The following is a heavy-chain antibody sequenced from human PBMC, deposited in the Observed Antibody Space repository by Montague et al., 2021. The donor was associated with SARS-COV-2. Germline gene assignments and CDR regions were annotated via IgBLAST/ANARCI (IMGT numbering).Heavy chain of an antibody. CDR3: ARDYFPSGTYYSVRAFDL. V-gene: IGHV4-59*12. Sequence: SETLSLTCTVSGGSINSYHWSWIRQSPGKGLEWIVYTYHNGITNSNPSLKSRVTISVDRSNNQFSLNLNSMTAADTAVYYCARDYFPSGTYYSVRAFDLWGQGTVVTVSS. CDR1: GGSINSYH. D-gene: IGHD1-26*01. J-gene: IGHJ3*01. CDR2: TYHNGIT.